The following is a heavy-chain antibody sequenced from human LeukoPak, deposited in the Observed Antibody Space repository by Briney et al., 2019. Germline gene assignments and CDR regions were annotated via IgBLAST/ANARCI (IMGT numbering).Heavy chain of an antibody. Sequence: PSETLSLTCTVSGVSISSYYWSWIRQPPGKGLEWVGYIYYSGSTNYNPSLKSRVTISVDTSKNQFSLKLSSVTAADTAVYYCARTRSSSWYWYYFDYWGQGTLVTVSS. D-gene: IGHD6-13*01. CDR1: GVSISSYY. J-gene: IGHJ4*02. CDR3: ARTRSSSWYWYYFDY. V-gene: IGHV4-59*08. CDR2: IYYSGST.